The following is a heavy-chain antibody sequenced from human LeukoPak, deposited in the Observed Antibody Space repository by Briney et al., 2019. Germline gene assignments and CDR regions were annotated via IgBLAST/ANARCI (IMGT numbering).Heavy chain of an antibody. CDR3: AKDKGSGWSGIDY. Sequence: PGGSLRLSSAASGFTFSSYAMSWVRQAPGKGLEWVSGINWNSGSIGYADSVKGRFTISRDNAKNSLYLQMNSLRPEDTAFYYCAKDKGSGWSGIDYWGQGTLVTVSS. J-gene: IGHJ4*02. D-gene: IGHD6-19*01. V-gene: IGHV3-9*01. CDR2: INWNSGSI. CDR1: GFTFSSYA.